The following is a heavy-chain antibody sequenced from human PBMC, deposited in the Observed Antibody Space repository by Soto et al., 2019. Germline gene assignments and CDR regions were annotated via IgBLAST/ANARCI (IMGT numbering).Heavy chain of an antibody. Sequence: PGGSLRLSCAASGFTFSSYAMSWVRQAPGKGLEWVSAISSNGGSTYYANSVKGRFTISRDNSKNTLYLQMGSLRAEDMAVHYCARGRVTTVTTFFDYWGQGTLVTVSS. CDR3: ARGRVTTVTTFFDY. D-gene: IGHD4-17*01. CDR1: GFTFSSYA. V-gene: IGHV3-64*01. CDR2: ISSNGGST. J-gene: IGHJ4*02.